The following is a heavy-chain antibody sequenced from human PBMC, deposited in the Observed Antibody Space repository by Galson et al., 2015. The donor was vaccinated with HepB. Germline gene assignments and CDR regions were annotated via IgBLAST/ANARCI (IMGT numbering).Heavy chain of an antibody. Sequence: SLRLSCAASGFTFSLFSLHWVRQAPGAGQEFVSGITRNAYNTDYSDSAKGRFTISRDDSKKELYLQMTSLRPEGTAIYYCVKGVFGNGWDFWGQGTLGTVSS. V-gene: IGHV3-64D*06. CDR2: ITRNAYNT. CDR3: VKGVFGNGWDF. J-gene: IGHJ4*02. D-gene: IGHD6-19*01. CDR1: GFTFSLFS.